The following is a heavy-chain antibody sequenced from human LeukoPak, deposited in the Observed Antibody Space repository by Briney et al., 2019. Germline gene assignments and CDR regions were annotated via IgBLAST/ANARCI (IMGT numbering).Heavy chain of an antibody. V-gene: IGHV3-43D*03. Sequence: GGSLRLSCAASGFTFDDYAMHWVRQAPGKGLEWVSLISWDGGSTYYADSVKGRFTISRDNSKNSLYLQMNSLRAEDTALYYCAKDISPRYSISSGWSRPDYWGQETLVTVSS. CDR3: AKDISPRYSISSGWSRPDY. CDR1: GFTFDDYA. J-gene: IGHJ4*02. D-gene: IGHD6-19*01. CDR2: ISWDGGST.